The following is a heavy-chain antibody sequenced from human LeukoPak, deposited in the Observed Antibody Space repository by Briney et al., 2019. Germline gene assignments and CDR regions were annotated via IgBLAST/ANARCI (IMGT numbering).Heavy chain of an antibody. V-gene: IGHV4-39*01. CDR2: IYYSGRT. CDR1: GGSISCSDCY. D-gene: IGHD6-13*01. CDR3: ARLTAAGTVDY. Sequence: SETLSLTCTVSGGSISCSDCYWGWIRQPPGRGLEWVASIYYSGRTYHNPSLKSRVTISVDTSKNQFSLKLSSVTAADTAVYYCARLTAAGTVDYWGQGTLVTVSS. J-gene: IGHJ4*02.